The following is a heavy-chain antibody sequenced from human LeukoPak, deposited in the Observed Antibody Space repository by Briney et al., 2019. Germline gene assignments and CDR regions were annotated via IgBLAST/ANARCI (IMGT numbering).Heavy chain of an antibody. CDR3: ARERGGGSGSSHYYYYNGMDV. CDR1: GGAFSSYA. D-gene: IGHD3-10*01. J-gene: IGHJ6*01. CDR2: VITIFGTA. Sequence: SVKLSCKGSGGAFSSYAISWVWHRPAQGMEWVGVVITIFGTANNAQKFPGRVTITAYESTSTAYMELSSLRSEDTAVYYCARERGGGSGSSHYYYYNGMDVWGKGTTVTASS. V-gene: IGHV1-69*01.